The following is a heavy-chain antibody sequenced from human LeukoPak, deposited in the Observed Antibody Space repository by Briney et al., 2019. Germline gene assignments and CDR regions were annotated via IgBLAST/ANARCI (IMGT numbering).Heavy chain of an antibody. J-gene: IGHJ4*02. Sequence: PGGSLRLSCAASGFTFSSYEMNWVRQAPAKGLEWVSYISSSGSTIYYADSVKGRFTISRDNAKNSLYLQMNSLRAEDTAVYYCARARKLWFGELFYYWGQGTLVTVSS. D-gene: IGHD3-10*01. CDR1: GFTFSSYE. V-gene: IGHV3-48*03. CDR3: ARARKLWFGELFYY. CDR2: ISSSGSTI.